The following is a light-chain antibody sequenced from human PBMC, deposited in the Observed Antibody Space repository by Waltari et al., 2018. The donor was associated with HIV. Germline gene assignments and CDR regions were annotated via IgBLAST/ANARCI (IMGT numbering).Light chain of an antibody. Sequence: QSVLTQPPSVSGAPGQRVTISCTGSSSNIGAGSDVHWYQQLPGTAPKLLIYVTSNRPSGVPDRFSGSKSGTSASLAINGLQAEDEADYYCQSYDSSLSGFWVFGGGTKLTVL. V-gene: IGLV1-40*01. J-gene: IGLJ3*02. CDR1: SSNIGAGSD. CDR2: VTS. CDR3: QSYDSSLSGFWV.